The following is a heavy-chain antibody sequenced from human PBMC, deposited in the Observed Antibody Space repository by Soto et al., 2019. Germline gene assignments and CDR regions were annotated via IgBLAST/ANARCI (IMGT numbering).Heavy chain of an antibody. Sequence: SVKVSCKASGGTFSSYAISWVRQAPGQGLEWMGGIIPIFGTANYAQKFQGRVTITADESTSTAYMELSSLRSEDTAVYYCARDLCGGGDSSDPWGQGTLVTVSS. J-gene: IGHJ5*02. CDR2: IIPIFGTA. D-gene: IGHD2-21*02. V-gene: IGHV1-69*13. CDR3: ARDLCGGGDSSDP. CDR1: GGTFSSYA.